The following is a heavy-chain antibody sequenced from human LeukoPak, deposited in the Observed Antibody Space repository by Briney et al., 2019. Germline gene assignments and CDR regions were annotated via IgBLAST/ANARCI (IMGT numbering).Heavy chain of an antibody. J-gene: IGHJ4*02. Sequence: PSKTLSLTCTVSGGSISSSSYYWGWIRQPPGKGLEWIGSIYYSGSTYYNPSLKSRVTISVDTSKNQFSLKLSSVTAADTAVYYCARRDAGSSSPFDYWGQGTLVTVSS. V-gene: IGHV4-39*01. CDR2: IYYSGST. CDR1: GGSISSSSYY. CDR3: ARRDAGSSSPFDY. D-gene: IGHD6-6*01.